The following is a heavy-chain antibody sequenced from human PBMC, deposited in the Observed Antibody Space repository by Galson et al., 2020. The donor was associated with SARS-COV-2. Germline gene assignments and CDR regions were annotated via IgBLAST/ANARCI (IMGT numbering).Heavy chain of an antibody. J-gene: IGHJ4*02. Sequence: GESLKISCAASGFAFSGSAIHWVRQASGKGLEWVGRIRSRTHNYATAYAASVNDRFTISRDDAKNTAYLQMNSLRTEDTALYYCARFVEAANYFDYWGQGALVTVSS. CDR2: IRSRTHNYAT. V-gene: IGHV3-73*01. CDR3: ARFVEAANYFDY. CDR1: GFAFSGSA. D-gene: IGHD6-25*01.